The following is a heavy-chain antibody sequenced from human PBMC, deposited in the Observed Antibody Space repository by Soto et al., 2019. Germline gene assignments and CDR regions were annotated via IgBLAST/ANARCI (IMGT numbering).Heavy chain of an antibody. Sequence: PVGSLRLSCAASGFTFSSYAMSWVRQAPGEGLEWVSVISGSGGSTYYADSVKGRFTISRDNSKNTLYLQMNSLRAEDTAVYYCAKASDGSWYPVVSDYWGQGALVTVSS. J-gene: IGHJ4*02. V-gene: IGHV3-23*01. CDR1: GFTFSSYA. D-gene: IGHD6-13*01. CDR2: ISGSGGST. CDR3: AKASDGSWYPVVSDY.